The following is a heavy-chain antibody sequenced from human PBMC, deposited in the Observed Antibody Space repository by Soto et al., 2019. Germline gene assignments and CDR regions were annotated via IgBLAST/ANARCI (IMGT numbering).Heavy chain of an antibody. CDR3: ARDRDYYDSSGYPIEGYNYFDY. J-gene: IGHJ4*02. CDR2: IIPIFGTA. D-gene: IGHD3-22*01. Sequence: ASVKVSCKASGGTFSSYAISWVRQAPGQGLEWMGGIIPIFGTANYAQKFQGRVTITADKSTSTAYMELSSLRSEDTAVYYCARDRDYYDSSGYPIEGYNYFDYWGQGTLVTVPS. CDR1: GGTFSSYA. V-gene: IGHV1-69*06.